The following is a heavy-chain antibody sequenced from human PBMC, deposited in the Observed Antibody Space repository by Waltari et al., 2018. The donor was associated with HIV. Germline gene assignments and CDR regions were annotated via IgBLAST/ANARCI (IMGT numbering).Heavy chain of an antibody. J-gene: IGHJ4*02. V-gene: IGHV3-11*01. CDR3: ARPRYTGYDYPTYFDY. CDR2: INTCVSTE. Sequence: QVQLVESGGGLVKPGGSLRLSCAASGFTFSDYYMSWVGQAQGKGLEVVSYINTCVSTEYYADSVKSRFTISRDNAKNSLYLQMDNLRGEDTAVYYCARPRYTGYDYPTYFDYWGQGNTVTVSS. CDR1: GFTFSDYY. D-gene: IGHD5-12*01.